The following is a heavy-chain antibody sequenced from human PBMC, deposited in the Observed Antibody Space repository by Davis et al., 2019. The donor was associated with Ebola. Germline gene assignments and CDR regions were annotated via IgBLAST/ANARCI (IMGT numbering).Heavy chain of an antibody. D-gene: IGHD3-10*01. Sequence: GGSLRLSCAASGVTFSSYGMHWVRQAPGKGLEWVAVISYDGSNKYYADSVKGRFTISRDNSKNTLYLQMNSLRAEDTAVYYCSYYGSGSFDYWGQGTLVTVSS. CDR1: GVTFSSYG. J-gene: IGHJ4*02. CDR2: ISYDGSNK. CDR3: SYYGSGSFDY. V-gene: IGHV3-30*03.